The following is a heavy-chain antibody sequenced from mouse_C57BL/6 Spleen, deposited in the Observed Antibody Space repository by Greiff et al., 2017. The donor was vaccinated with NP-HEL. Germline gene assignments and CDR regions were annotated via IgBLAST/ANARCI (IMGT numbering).Heavy chain of an antibody. CDR1: GFTFSDYG. D-gene: IGHD2-3*01. CDR3: ARRYDGYPYYYAMDY. J-gene: IGHJ4*01. CDR2: ISNLAYSI. V-gene: IGHV5-15*04. Sequence: EVKLVESGGGLVQPGGSLKLSCAASGFTFSDYGMAWVRQAPRKGPEWVAFISNLAYSIYYADTVTGRFTLSRENAKNTLYLEMSSLRSEDTAMYYCARRYDGYPYYYAMDYWGQGTSVTVSS.